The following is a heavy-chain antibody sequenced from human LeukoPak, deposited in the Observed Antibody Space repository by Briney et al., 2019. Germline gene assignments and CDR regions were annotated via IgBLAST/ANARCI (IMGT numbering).Heavy chain of an antibody. CDR3: ARRAGAYSHPYDY. Sequence: GGSLRLSCEASGFLFSSFEINWVRQAPGKGLEWVSYISSSGITIYYADSVKGRFTISRDNAKNSLYLQMNSLRAEDTAVYYCARRAGAYSHPYDYWGQGTLVTVSS. CDR1: GFLFSSFE. D-gene: IGHD4/OR15-4a*01. V-gene: IGHV3-48*03. CDR2: ISSSGITI. J-gene: IGHJ4*02.